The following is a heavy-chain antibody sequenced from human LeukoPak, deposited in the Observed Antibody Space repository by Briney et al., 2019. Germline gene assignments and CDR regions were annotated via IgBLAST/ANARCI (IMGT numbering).Heavy chain of an antibody. CDR2: ISSSGSTI. D-gene: IGHD2-2*01. Sequence: GGSLRLSCAASGFTFSDYYMSWLRQAPGKGLEWVSYISSSGSTIYYADSVKGRFTISRDNAKNSLYLQMNSLRAEDTAVYYCAREPRVPAATAGPYFDYWGQGTLVTVSS. CDR1: GFTFSDYY. CDR3: AREPRVPAATAGPYFDY. V-gene: IGHV3-11*04. J-gene: IGHJ4*02.